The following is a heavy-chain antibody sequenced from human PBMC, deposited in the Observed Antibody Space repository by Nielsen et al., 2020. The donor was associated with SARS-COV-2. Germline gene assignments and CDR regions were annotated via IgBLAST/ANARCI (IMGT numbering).Heavy chain of an antibody. CDR1: GSTFSSYG. V-gene: IGHV3-33*01. D-gene: IGHD3-3*01. CDR3: AREGNWEWVKLGLDY. Sequence: GGSLRLPWAASGSTFSSYGIHWVRHAPPTGLEWVAVIWYDGSNKYYGDSVKGRFTISRDNSKNTLYLQMNSLRAEDTAVYYCAREGNWEWVKLGLDYWGQGTLVTVSS. J-gene: IGHJ4*02. CDR2: IWYDGSNK.